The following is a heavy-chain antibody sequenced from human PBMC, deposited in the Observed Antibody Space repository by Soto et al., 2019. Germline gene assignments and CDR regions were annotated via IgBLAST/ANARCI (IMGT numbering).Heavy chain of an antibody. CDR3: ARIIAARYVYN. CDR2: IYYSGST. D-gene: IGHD6-6*01. Sequence: SETLSLTCAVSGGSISSCNWWCWLRPPPGKGMEWIGYIYYSGSTNSNPSLKSRVNISVDTSKNQFSLKLSSVTAGDTAVYYCARIIAARYVYNWGQGTLVTVSS. J-gene: IGHJ4*02. CDR1: GGSISSCN. V-gene: IGHV4-4*02.